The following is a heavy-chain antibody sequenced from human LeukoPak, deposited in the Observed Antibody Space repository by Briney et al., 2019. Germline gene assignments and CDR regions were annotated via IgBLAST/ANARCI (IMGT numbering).Heavy chain of an antibody. Sequence: SETLSLTCTVSGYSITSGYYWGWIRQPPGKGLEWIGSIYHSGSTYYNPSLKSRVTISVDTSKNQFSLKLSSVTAADTAVYYCAREYCGGDCYRKRKYYFDYWGQGTLVTVSS. CDR3: AREYCGGDCYRKRKYYFDY. D-gene: IGHD2-21*02. CDR2: IYHSGST. J-gene: IGHJ4*02. CDR1: GYSITSGYY. V-gene: IGHV4-38-2*02.